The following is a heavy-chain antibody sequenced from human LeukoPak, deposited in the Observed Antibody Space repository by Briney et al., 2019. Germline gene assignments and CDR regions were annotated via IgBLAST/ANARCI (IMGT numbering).Heavy chain of an antibody. Sequence: SETLSLTCTVSGGSISSYYWSWIRQPPGKGLEWIGNIYYSGSTNYNPSLKSRVTISVDTSKSHFSLKLSSVTAADTAVYYCARRSTTARPGYYYYMDVWGKGTTVTVSS. V-gene: IGHV4-59*01. CDR2: IYYSGST. J-gene: IGHJ6*03. D-gene: IGHD6-6*01. CDR1: GGSISSYY. CDR3: ARRSTTARPGYYYYMDV.